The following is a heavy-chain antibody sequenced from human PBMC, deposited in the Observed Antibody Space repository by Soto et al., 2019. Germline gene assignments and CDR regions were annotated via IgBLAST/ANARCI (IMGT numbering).Heavy chain of an antibody. J-gene: IGHJ6*02. Sequence: KEHGQGIEWMGIINPSGGSTGDAQKFQGRVTMTRDTSTSTVSLKLSSVTPADTAVYYCAKALYGMDVWGQGTAVTVSS. CDR2: INPSGGST. CDR3: AKALYGMDV. V-gene: IGHV1-46*01.